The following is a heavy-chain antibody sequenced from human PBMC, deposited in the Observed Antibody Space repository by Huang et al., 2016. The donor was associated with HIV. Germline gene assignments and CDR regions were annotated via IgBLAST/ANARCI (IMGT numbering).Heavy chain of an antibody. D-gene: IGHD6-19*01. J-gene: IGHJ1*01. V-gene: IGHV3-30*03. CDR2: ISYDGSNK. CDR3: ALKGDSSGWEYFRH. CDR1: GFIFSNYG. Sequence: QVQLVESGGGVVQPGRSLRLSCAASGFIFSNYGMHWVRQARGKGLEWVALISYDGSNKYYTDSVKGRFSISRDKSKNTLDLQMNSLRAEDTAVYYCALKGDSSGWEYFRHWGQGTLVTVSS.